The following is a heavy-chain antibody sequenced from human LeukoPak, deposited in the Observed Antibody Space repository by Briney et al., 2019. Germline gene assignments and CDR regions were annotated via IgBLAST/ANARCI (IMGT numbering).Heavy chain of an antibody. Sequence: SETLSLTCTVSGYSISSGYYWGWIRQPPGKGLEWIGSIYHSGSTYYNPSLQGRVTISLHKSKNQISLKLSSVTAADTAVYYCARIDWYLRGDAFDIWGQGTKVTVSS. CDR1: GYSISSGYY. D-gene: IGHD3-9*01. J-gene: IGHJ3*02. CDR3: ARIDWYLRGDAFDI. CDR2: IYHSGST. V-gene: IGHV4-38-2*02.